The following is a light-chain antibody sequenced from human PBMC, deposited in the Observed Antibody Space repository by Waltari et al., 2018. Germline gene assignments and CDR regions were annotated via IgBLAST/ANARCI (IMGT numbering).Light chain of an antibody. CDR1: QGLRHTTGYTY. CDR2: LGS. V-gene: IGKV2-28*01. CDR3: MQALPAPYN. J-gene: IGKJ2*01. Sequence: DIVMTQSPLSLPVTPGEPASISCRSIQGLRHTTGYTYLDWYLQKPGQSPQLLIYLGSNRASGVPDRFSGRGSGTDFKLKISRVEADDVGVYYCMQALPAPYNFGPGTKVALK.